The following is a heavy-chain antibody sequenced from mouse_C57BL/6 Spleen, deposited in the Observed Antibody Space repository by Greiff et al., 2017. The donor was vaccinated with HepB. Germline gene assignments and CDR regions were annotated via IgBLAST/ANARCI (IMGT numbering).Heavy chain of an antibody. CDR3: ARGEPSSGYPFAY. Sequence: VQLQQPGAELVKPGASVKLSCKASGYTFTSYWMQWVKQRPGQGLEWIGEIDPSDSYTNYNQKFKGKATLTVDTSTSTAYMQLSSLTSEDSAVYYCARGEPSSGYPFAYWGQGTLVTVSA. V-gene: IGHV1-50*01. J-gene: IGHJ3*01. D-gene: IGHD3-2*02. CDR2: IDPSDSYT. CDR1: GYTFTSYW.